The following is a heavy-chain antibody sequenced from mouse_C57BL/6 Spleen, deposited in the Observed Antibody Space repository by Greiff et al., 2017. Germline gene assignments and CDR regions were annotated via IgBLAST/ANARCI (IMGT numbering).Heavy chain of an antibody. CDR3: ATFLTTVVTVDY. V-gene: IGHV5-9*01. J-gene: IGHJ2*01. D-gene: IGHD1-1*01. Sequence: EVQVVESGGGLVKPGGSLKLSCAASGFTFSSYTMSWVRQTPEKRLEWVATISGGGGNTYYPDSVKGRFTISRDNAKNTLYLQMSSLRSEDTALYYCATFLTTVVTVDYWGQGTTLTVSS. CDR2: ISGGGGNT. CDR1: GFTFSSYT.